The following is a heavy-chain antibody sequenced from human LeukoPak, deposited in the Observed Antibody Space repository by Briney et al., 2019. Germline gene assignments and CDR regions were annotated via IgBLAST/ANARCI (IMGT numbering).Heavy chain of an antibody. CDR2: IYYSGSA. J-gene: IGHJ4*02. Sequence: SETLSLTCSVSGDSMNNYYWNWIRQPPGKGLEWIGYIYYSGSAKYNPSVKSRVTISVDTSKNQFSLKLGSVTAADTAVYFCARLRPSGTSDYWGQGTLVTVSS. D-gene: IGHD3-10*01. V-gene: IGHV4-59*01. CDR1: GDSMNNYY. CDR3: ARLRPSGTSDY.